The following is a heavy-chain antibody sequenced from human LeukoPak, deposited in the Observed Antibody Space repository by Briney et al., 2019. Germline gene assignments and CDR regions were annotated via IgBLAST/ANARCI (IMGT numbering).Heavy chain of an antibody. Sequence: ASVKVSCKASGYTFTSYGISWVRQAPGQGLEWMGWISAYNGNTNYAQKLQGRVTMTTDTSTSTAYMELRSLRSDNTAVYYCARVAAAASGYYYYYMDVWGKGATVTISS. J-gene: IGHJ6*03. CDR1: GYTFTSYG. V-gene: IGHV1-18*01. CDR2: ISAYNGNT. CDR3: ARVAAAASGYYYYYMDV. D-gene: IGHD6-13*01.